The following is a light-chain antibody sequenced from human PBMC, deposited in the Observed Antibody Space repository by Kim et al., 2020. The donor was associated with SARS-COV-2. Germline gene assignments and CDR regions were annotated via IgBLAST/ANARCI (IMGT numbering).Light chain of an antibody. Sequence: KTVTISCTGSSGSFASNDVQCYQHRPCSAPTTVIYEDNQRPSGVPDRFSGSIDTSSNSASLTISGLKTEDEADYYCQSYDSSNHVVFGGGTQLTVL. CDR2: EDN. CDR3: QSYDSSNHVV. J-gene: IGLJ2*01. V-gene: IGLV6-57*02. CDR1: SGSFASND.